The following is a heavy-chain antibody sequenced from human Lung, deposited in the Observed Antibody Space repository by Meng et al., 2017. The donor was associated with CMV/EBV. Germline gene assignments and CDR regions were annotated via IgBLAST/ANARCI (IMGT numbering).Heavy chain of an antibody. CDR3: AKLAATVDY. Sequence: SCAASGFTFSSYGMHWVRQAPGKGLEWVAFISYDGSNKYYADAVKGRFTISRDYSKNTLYLQMNSLRAEDTAVYYCAKLAATVDYWGQGTLVTVSS. CDR1: GFTFSSYG. V-gene: IGHV3-30*02. J-gene: IGHJ4*02. D-gene: IGHD6-13*01. CDR2: ISYDGSNK.